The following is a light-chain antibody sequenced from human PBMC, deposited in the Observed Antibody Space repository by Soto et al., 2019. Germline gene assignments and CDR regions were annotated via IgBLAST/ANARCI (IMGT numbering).Light chain of an antibody. Sequence: DIVLTQSPATLSLSPGQTATLSCRASQSVSSYLAWYQQKAGQAPRLLIYEGSNRATGIPTRFSGSGSGTEFTLTISRVEPEDFALYICQQYDGSPITFGQGTRLEIK. CDR1: QSVSSY. J-gene: IGKJ5*01. CDR2: EGS. V-gene: IGKV3-11*01. CDR3: QQYDGSPIT.